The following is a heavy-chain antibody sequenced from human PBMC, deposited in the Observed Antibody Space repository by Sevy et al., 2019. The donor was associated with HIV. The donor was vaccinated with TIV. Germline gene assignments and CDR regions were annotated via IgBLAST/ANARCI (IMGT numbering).Heavy chain of an antibody. Sequence: GGSLRLSCAASGFTFSSYAMHWVRQAPGKGLEWVAVISDDGSNNYYADSVKGRFTISRDNSKNTLYLQMNSLRAEDTTVYYCARERVTREYFDYWGQGTLVTVSS. CDR1: GFTFSSYA. D-gene: IGHD2-21*02. CDR3: ARERVTREYFDY. CDR2: ISDDGSNN. V-gene: IGHV3-30-3*01. J-gene: IGHJ4*02.